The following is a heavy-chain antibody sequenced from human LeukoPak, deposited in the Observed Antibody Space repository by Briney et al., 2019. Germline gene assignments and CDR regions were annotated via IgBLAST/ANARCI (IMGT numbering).Heavy chain of an antibody. CDR3: ARNKSTTLGAY. V-gene: IGHV1-18*01. J-gene: IGHJ4*02. D-gene: IGHD2-2*01. CDR2: ITPNNGYA. Sequence: ASVKVSCKASGYAFSNSGISWVRQAPGQGLEWMGWITPNNGYAHYAQKLQGRVTMTTDTFTSTAYMELRSLRSDDTAVYYCARNKSTTLGAYWGQGTLVTVSS. CDR1: GYAFSNSG.